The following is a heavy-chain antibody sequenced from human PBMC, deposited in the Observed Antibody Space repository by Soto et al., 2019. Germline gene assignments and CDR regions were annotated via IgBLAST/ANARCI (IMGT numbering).Heavy chain of an antibody. V-gene: IGHV1-18*01. CDR2: ISAYNGNT. Sequence: QVQLVQSGAEVKKPGASVKVSCKASGYTFTSYGISWVRQAPGQGLEWMGWISAYNGNTNYAQKLQGRVTMTTDTSTSTAYMELRSLRSDDTAVYYCARDHDSSGYYYDGGDNFDPWGQGTLVTVSS. D-gene: IGHD3-22*01. CDR3: ARDHDSSGYYYDGGDNFDP. J-gene: IGHJ5*02. CDR1: GYTFTSYG.